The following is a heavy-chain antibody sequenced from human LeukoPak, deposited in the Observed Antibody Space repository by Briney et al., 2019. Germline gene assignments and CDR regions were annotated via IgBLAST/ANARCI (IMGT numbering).Heavy chain of an antibody. CDR3: ARWRSIAVAGIGAFDI. V-gene: IGHV3-7*01. D-gene: IGHD6-19*01. J-gene: IGHJ3*02. CDR1: GLLFGDYA. Sequence: GGSLRLSCTASGLLFGDYAMTWVRQVPGKGLEWVANIKQDGSEKYYVDSVKGRFTISRDNAKNSLYLQMNSLRAEDTAVYYCARWRSIAVAGIGAFDIWGQGTMVTVSS. CDR2: IKQDGSEK.